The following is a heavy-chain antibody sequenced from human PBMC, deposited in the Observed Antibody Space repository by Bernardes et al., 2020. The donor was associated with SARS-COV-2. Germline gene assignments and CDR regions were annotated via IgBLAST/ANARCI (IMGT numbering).Heavy chain of an antibody. J-gene: IGHJ6*02. V-gene: IGHV2-26*01. Sequence: GPTLVKPTETLTLTCTVSGFSLSNARMGVSWIRQPPGKALEWLAHIFSNDEKSYSTSLKSRLTISKDTSKRQVVLTMTNMDPVDTATYYCARILFGLSFRTIYYYYGMDVWGQGTTVTVSS. D-gene: IGHD1-26*01. CDR2: IFSNDEK. CDR3: ARILFGLSFRTIYYYYGMDV. CDR1: GFSLSNARMG.